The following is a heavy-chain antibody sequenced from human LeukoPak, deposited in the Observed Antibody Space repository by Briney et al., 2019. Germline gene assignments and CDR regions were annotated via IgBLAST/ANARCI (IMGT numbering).Heavy chain of an antibody. Sequence: GGSLRLSCAASGFTFSNYYMSWIRQAPGQGLEWVSYISSSGSTIYYADSVKGRFTISRDNAKNTLYLQMNSLRAEDTAGYYFARPQQQLVSSYWYMDVWGRGTLVTVSS. J-gene: IGHJ2*01. D-gene: IGHD6-13*01. V-gene: IGHV3-11*01. CDR2: ISSSGSTI. CDR1: GFTFSNYY. CDR3: ARPQQQLVSSYWYMDV.